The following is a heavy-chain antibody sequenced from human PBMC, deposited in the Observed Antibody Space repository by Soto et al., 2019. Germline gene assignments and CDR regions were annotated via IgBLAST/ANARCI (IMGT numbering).Heavy chain of an antibody. CDR2: IYYSGST. Sequence: ETLSLTCTVSVGSISSYYWSWIRQPPGKGLEWIGYIYYSGSTNYNPSLKSRVTISVDTSKNQFSLKLSSVTAADTAVYYCARGGATVVPDYWGQGTLVTVSS. D-gene: IGHD4-17*01. CDR1: VGSISSYY. V-gene: IGHV4-59*01. J-gene: IGHJ4*02. CDR3: ARGGATVVPDY.